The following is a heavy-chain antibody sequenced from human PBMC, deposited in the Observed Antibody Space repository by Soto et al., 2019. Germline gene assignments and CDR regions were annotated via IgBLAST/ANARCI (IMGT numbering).Heavy chain of an antibody. CDR1: GFTFNMFT. CDR2: ISSNSNYI. CDR3: ARDHAAFDI. Sequence: GGSLRLSCAASGFTFNMFTMKWVRQAPGKGLEWVSSISSNSNYIYYADSVKGRFTISRDNAKNSLYLQMNSLRAGDTAVYYCARDHAAFDIWGQGTMVTVSS. J-gene: IGHJ3*02. V-gene: IGHV3-21*01.